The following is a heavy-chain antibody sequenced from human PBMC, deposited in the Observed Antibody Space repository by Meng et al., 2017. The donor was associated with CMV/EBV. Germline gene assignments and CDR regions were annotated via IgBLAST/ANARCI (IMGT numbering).Heavy chain of an antibody. D-gene: IGHD3-10*01. CDR3: AKFSQGSGSYYRRNYYYGMDV. CDR1: GLTFSSYA. V-gene: IGHV3-23*03. J-gene: IGHJ6*02. CDR2: IYSGGSST. Sequence: GESLKISCAASGLTFSSYAMSWVRQAPGKGLEWVSVIYSGGSSTYYADSVKGRFTISRDNSKNTLYLQMNSLRAEDTAVYYCAKFSQGSGSYYRRNYYYGMDVWGQGTTVTVSS.